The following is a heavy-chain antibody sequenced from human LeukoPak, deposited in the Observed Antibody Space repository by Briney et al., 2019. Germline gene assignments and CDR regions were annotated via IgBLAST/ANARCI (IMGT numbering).Heavy chain of an antibody. CDR3: ARLASSSNFDY. CDR1: GYTFSDYH. CDR2: INPKSGGT. D-gene: IGHD6-6*01. Sequence: ASVTVSFKASGYTFSDYHIHWVRRAPGQGLEWMGWINPKSGGTNYAQKFQGRVTMTRDTSISTAYMELGRLRADDTAVYYCARLASSSNFDYWGQGTLVTVSS. J-gene: IGHJ4*02. V-gene: IGHV1-2*02.